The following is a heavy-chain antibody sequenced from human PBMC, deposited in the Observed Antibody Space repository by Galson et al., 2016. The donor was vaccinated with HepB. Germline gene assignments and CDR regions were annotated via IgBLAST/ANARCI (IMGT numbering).Heavy chain of an antibody. CDR3: AKECRGGSCYPPETEG. Sequence: SLRLSCAASAFTFRSHAMTWVRQAPGKGLEWVSSLASDGSTYCADSVKGRFTISRDNSKNTLSLQLNSLRAEDTAVYYCAKECRGGSCYPPETEGWGQGTLVTVSS. V-gene: IGHV3-23*01. D-gene: IGHD2-15*01. CDR1: AFTFRSHA. J-gene: IGHJ4*02. CDR2: LASDGST.